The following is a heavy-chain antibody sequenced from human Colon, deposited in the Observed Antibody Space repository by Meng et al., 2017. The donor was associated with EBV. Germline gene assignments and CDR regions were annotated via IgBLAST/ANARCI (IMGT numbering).Heavy chain of an antibody. J-gene: IGHJ5*02. Sequence: QVQLQESGSGLVRPSHTLSLTCAGSGDSITSGDYSWTWIRQPPGKGLEWIGYIYHGVNIYYTPSLRSRVTISVDKSRNQFSLKLTSVSAADTAVYYCVRDTRRGGGWFDPWGQGTLDTVSS. CDR1: GDSITSGDYS. D-gene: IGHD3-10*01. CDR3: VRDTRRGGGWFDP. CDR2: IYHGVNI. V-gene: IGHV4-30-2*01.